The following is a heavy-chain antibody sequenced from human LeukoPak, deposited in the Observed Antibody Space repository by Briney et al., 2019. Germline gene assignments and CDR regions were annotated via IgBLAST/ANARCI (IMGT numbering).Heavy chain of an antibody. D-gene: IGHD1-26*01. CDR2: ISSSSSYI. J-gene: IGHJ4*02. CDR1: GFTFSSYS. Sequence: GGSLRLSCAASGFTFSSYSMNWVRQAPGKGLEWVSSISSSSSYIYYADPVKGRFTVSRDNAKNSLYLQMNSLGAEDTAVYYCARDHPPLSGGSDYWGQGTLVTVSS. CDR3: ARDHPPLSGGSDY. V-gene: IGHV3-21*01.